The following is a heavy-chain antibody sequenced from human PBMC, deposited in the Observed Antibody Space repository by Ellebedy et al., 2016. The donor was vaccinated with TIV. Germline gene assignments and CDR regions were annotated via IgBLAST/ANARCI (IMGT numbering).Heavy chain of an antibody. V-gene: IGHV3-74*01. Sequence: GESLKISCAASGFTFSSYWMHCVRQAPGKGLVWVSRINSDGSSTSYADSVKGRFTSSRDNAKNTLYLQMNSLRAEDTAVYYCAKGYMSPFDYWGQGTLVTVSS. D-gene: IGHD2-2*02. CDR2: INSDGSST. J-gene: IGHJ4*02. CDR3: AKGYMSPFDY. CDR1: GFTFSSYW.